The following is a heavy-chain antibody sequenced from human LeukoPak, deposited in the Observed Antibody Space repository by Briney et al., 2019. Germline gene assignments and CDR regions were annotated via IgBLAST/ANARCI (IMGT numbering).Heavy chain of an antibody. Sequence: SETLSLTCSVSGGSMNSYYWSWIRQSPGKGLEWIGDIYYSGSTNYNPSLESRVTISIDTSKNHFYLKLRSVTAADTAVYFCVRANYFDYWGQGTLVTVSS. CDR2: IYYSGST. J-gene: IGHJ4*02. CDR3: VRANYFDY. CDR1: GGSMNSYY. V-gene: IGHV4-59*01.